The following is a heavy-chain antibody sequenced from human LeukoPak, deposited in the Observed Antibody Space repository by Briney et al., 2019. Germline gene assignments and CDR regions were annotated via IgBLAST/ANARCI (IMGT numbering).Heavy chain of an antibody. V-gene: IGHV4-59*08. Sequence: SEALSLTCTVSGGSISGYYWTWIRQLPGKGLEWIGYIYNSGITNYNPSLKSRVTVSVDTSKNQFSLRLTSVTAADTAVYYCARSVPSLDYLFDSWGHGTLVTVSS. CDR2: IYNSGIT. CDR3: ARSVPSLDYLFDS. D-gene: IGHD4-11*01. J-gene: IGHJ5*01. CDR1: GGSISGYY.